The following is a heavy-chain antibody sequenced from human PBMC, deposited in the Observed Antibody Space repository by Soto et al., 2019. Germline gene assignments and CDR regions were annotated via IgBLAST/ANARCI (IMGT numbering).Heavy chain of an antibody. V-gene: IGHV4-31*03. CDR2: IYYSGST. CDR3: ARSYDSSGYYFWDFDY. J-gene: IGHJ4*02. CDR1: GGSISSGGYY. Sequence: LSLTCTVSGGSISSGGYYWSWIRHHPGKGLEWIGYIYYSGSTYYNPSLKSRVTISVDTSKNQFSLKLSSVTAADTAVYYCARSYDSSGYYFWDFDYWGQGTLVTVSS. D-gene: IGHD3-22*01.